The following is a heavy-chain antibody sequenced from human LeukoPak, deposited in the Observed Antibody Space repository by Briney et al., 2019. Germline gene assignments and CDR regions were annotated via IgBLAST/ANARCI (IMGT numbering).Heavy chain of an antibody. CDR3: AKDSPSRTATTEVPVDC. CDR1: GFMFRDYT. D-gene: IGHD1/OR15-1a*01. Sequence: GGSLRLSCAASGFMFRDYTMNWVRQASGKGLEWLASISSSSSYIYFADSVRGRFTISRDNAKNSLYLQMNSLRAEDTAVYYCAKDSPSRTATTEVPVDCWGQGTLVTVSS. CDR2: ISSSSSYI. V-gene: IGHV3-21*01. J-gene: IGHJ4*02.